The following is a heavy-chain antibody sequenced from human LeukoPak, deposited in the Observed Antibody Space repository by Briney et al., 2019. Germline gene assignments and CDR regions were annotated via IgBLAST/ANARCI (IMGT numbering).Heavy chain of an antibody. Sequence: ASVKVSCKASGYTFTSYTMNWVRQAPGQGLEWMGCINTNTEKPTYAQGFTGRFVFSLDTSVSTAYLQISSLKAEDTAVYYCARGMSNSLYYFYYYMDVWGKGTTVTISS. CDR2: INTNTEKP. D-gene: IGHD1-1*01. CDR1: GYTFTSYT. J-gene: IGHJ6*03. CDR3: ARGMSNSLYYFYYYMDV. V-gene: IGHV7-4-1*02.